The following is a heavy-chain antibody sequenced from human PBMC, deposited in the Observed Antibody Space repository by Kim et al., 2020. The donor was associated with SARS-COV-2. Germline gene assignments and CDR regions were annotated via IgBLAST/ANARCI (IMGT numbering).Heavy chain of an antibody. CDR3: ARVATMLIFDY. Sequence: TNHNPTLKSRVTISVDTSKNQFSLKLSSVTAADTAVYYCARVATMLIFDYWGQGTLVTVSS. V-gene: IGHV4-59*01. J-gene: IGHJ4*02. D-gene: IGHD5-12*01. CDR2: T.